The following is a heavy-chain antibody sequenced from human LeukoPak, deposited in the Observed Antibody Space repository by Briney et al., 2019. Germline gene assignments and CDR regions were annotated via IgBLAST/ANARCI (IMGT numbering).Heavy chain of an antibody. CDR3: ARDTSSTFDY. CDR1: GFTFSSFG. V-gene: IGHV3-33*01. Sequence: GGSLRLSCAASGFTFSSFGMHWVRQAPGKGLEWVAVIWYDGSDKYYADSVKGRFTISRDNSKNTLYLQMNSLRAEDTAVYYCARDTSSTFDYWGQGTLVTVSS. J-gene: IGHJ4*02. D-gene: IGHD6-13*01. CDR2: IWYDGSDK.